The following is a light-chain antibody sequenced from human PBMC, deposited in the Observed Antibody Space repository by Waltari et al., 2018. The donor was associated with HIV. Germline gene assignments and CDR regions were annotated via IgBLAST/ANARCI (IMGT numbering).Light chain of an antibody. Sequence: DIQMTQSPYSLSASVGDRVTITCQASQAISKYLNWYPQKPGKAPKLLIHEASKLEIGVPVRFRGSGSGTDFTFTISSLQPEDVATYYCQQFDNLPLTFGGGTRVEIK. CDR3: QQFDNLPLT. V-gene: IGKV1-33*01. CDR2: EAS. CDR1: QAISKY. J-gene: IGKJ4*01.